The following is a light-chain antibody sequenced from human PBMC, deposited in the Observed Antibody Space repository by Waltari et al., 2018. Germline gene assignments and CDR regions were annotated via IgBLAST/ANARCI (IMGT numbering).Light chain of an antibody. V-gene: IGLV4-69*01. CDR2: LNSDGSH. CDR3: QTWATGIRV. J-gene: IGLJ2*01. CDR1: SGPSSHA. Sequence: QLVLTQSPSASASLGASVKLTCTLSSGPSSHAIAWHQQHPEKGPRYLMRLNSDGSHTKGDGIPDRFSGSSSGAERYLTISSRQSEDEADYYCQTWATGIRVFGGGTKLTVL.